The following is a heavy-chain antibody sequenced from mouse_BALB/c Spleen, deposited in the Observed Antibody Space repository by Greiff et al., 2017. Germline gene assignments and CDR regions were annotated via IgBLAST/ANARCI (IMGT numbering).Heavy chain of an antibody. J-gene: IGHJ2*01. Sequence: EVMLVESGGGLVQPGGSRKLSCAASGFTFSDYGMAWVRQAPGKGPEWVAFISNLAYSIYYADTVTGRFTISRENAKNTLYLEMSSLRSEDTAMYYCARGYGYDGYYFDYWGQGTTLTVSS. CDR3: ARGYGYDGYYFDY. CDR2: ISNLAYSI. V-gene: IGHV5-15*02. CDR1: GFTFSDYG. D-gene: IGHD2-2*01.